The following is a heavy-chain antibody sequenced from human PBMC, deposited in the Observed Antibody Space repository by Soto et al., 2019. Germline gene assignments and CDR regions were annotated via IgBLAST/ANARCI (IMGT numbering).Heavy chain of an antibody. CDR3: AKEPSGAAAIFWFDP. CDR1: GFTFSSYA. J-gene: IGHJ5*02. D-gene: IGHD6-13*01. V-gene: IGHV3-23*01. CDR2: ISGSGGST. Sequence: EVQLLESGGGLVQPGGSLRLSCAASGFTFSSYAMSWVRQAPGKGLEWVSAISGSGGSTYYADSVKGRCTISRDNSKNPLYRRMNSLRAEDTAVYYCAKEPSGAAAIFWFDPWGQGTLVTVSS.